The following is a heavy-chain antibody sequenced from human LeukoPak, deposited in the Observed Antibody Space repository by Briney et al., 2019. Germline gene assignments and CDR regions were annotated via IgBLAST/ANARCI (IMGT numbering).Heavy chain of an antibody. V-gene: IGHV3-23*01. D-gene: IGHD1-14*01. CDR1: GFTFSTYA. CDR2: INGSGGST. J-gene: IGHJ4*02. CDR3: AKPARTDYTDY. Sequence: GGSLRLSCAASGFTFSTYAMTWVRQAPGKGLEWVSSINGSGGSTYYAGSVKGRFTISRDNSKNTLYLQMNSLRAEDTAVYYCAKPARTDYTDYWGQGTLVTVSS.